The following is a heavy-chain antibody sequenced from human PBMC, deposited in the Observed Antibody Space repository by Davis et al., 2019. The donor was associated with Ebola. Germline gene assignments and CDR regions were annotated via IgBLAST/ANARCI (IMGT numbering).Heavy chain of an antibody. Sequence: GGSLRLSCAASGFTFSTYAIHWVRQAPGKGLEWVAMISHDGSKGYYVDSVRGRFTISRDNSKNTLFLQMNTLTSDDTAVYYCAKSAVEGGYDLDHFYGMDVWGQGTTVTVS. J-gene: IGHJ6*02. CDR3: AKSAVEGGYDLDHFYGMDV. CDR2: ISHDGSKG. V-gene: IGHV3-30*18. D-gene: IGHD5-12*01. CDR1: GFTFSTYA.